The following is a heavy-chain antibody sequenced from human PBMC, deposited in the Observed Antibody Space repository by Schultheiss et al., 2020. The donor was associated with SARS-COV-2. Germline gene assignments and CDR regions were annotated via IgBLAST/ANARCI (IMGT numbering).Heavy chain of an antibody. CDR3: ARERKGSGGSWIHY. V-gene: IGHV4-59*12. CDR1: GGSISSYY. CDR2: IFNSGST. Sequence: SETLSLTCTVSGGSISSYYWSWIRQPPGKGLEWIGYIFNSGSTNYNPSLKSRVTISVDTSKNQFSLKLSSVTAADTAVYYCARERKGSGGSWIHYWGQGTLVTVSS. J-gene: IGHJ4*02. D-gene: IGHD2-15*01.